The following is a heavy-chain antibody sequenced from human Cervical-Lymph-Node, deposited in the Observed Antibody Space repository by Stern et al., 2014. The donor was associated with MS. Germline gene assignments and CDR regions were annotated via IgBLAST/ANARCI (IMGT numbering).Heavy chain of an antibody. CDR1: GFSLTTSGMC. CDR3: ARFYSSSSFADAFDI. D-gene: IGHD6-6*01. Sequence: ESGPALVKPTQTLTLTCTFSGFSLTTSGMCVSWIRQPPGKALEWLAFIDLGYYKSYNTSLKTRPTISKDTPKNPVGPTMTNMDPVDTATYYCARFYSSSSFADAFDIWGQGTMVTVSS. J-gene: IGHJ3*02. CDR2: IDLGYYK. V-gene: IGHV2-70*01.